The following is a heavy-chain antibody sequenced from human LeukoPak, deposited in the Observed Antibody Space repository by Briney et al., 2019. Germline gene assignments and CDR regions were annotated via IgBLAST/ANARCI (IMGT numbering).Heavy chain of an antibody. V-gene: IGHV4-34*01. J-gene: IGHJ4*02. Sequence: SETLSLTCAVYGGSFSGYYWSWIRQPPGKGLEWIGEINHSGSTNHNPSLKSRVTISVDTSKNQFSLKLSSVTAADTAVYYCARVQSRISVGYYFDYWGQGTLVTVSS. CDR3: ARVQSRISVGYYFDY. CDR1: GGSFSGYY. CDR2: INHSGST. D-gene: IGHD1-26*01.